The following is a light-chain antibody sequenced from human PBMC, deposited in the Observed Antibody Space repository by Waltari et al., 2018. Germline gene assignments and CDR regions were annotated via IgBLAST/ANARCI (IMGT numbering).Light chain of an antibody. J-gene: IGLJ2*01. CDR3: LVWHSTSDHHGV. Sequence: SYVVTQSPSVSVAPGEPARLTCGGDNIGRKSVPWYQQRPGQAPVLVISYDSDRPSGIPERFSGSNSGNTATLTISWVEAEDEADYYCLVWHSTSDHHGVFGGGTKLTVL. CDR2: YDS. V-gene: IGLV3-21*04. CDR1: NIGRKS.